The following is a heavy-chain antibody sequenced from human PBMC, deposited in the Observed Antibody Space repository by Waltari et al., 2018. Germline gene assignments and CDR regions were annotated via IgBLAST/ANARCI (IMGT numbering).Heavy chain of an antibody. Sequence: EVQLVQSGAEVKKPGESLRLSCKGSGYTFTSYWINWVRQMPGKGLEWMGRIDPTDSETHYHPSFQGHVTISADKSTSTAYVQWNSLKASDTATYYCVRGVGSPGDYWGQGTLVTVSS. D-gene: IGHD3-10*01. CDR3: VRGVGSPGDY. V-gene: IGHV5-10-1*03. CDR2: IDPTDSET. CDR1: GYTFTSYW. J-gene: IGHJ4*02.